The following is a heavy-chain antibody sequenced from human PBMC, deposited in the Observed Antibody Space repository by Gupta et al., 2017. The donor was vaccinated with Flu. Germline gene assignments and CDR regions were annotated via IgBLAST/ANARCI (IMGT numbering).Heavy chain of an antibody. J-gene: IGHJ4*02. CDR3: ASGSDYGYADH. D-gene: IGHD2-2*03. V-gene: IGHV3-11*01. CDR1: GFTFSDNY. Sequence: QVQLVESGGGLVKPGGSLRLSCAASGFTFSDNYMNWIRQSSGRGLEWVSYISETGTIYYGDSVKGRFTISRDNANKLVYLQMNSLRVEDTAVYYCASGSDYGYADHWGQGTLVSVSS. CDR2: ISETGTI.